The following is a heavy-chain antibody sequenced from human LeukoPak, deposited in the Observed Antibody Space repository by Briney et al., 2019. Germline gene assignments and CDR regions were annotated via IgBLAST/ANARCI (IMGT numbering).Heavy chain of an antibody. CDR1: GGSISSYY. V-gene: IGHV4-59*12. D-gene: IGHD3-10*01. J-gene: IGHJ4*02. Sequence: SETLSLTCTVSGGSISSYYWSWIRQPPGKGLEWIGYIYYSGSTNYNPSLKSRVTISVDTSKNQFSLKLSSVTAADTAVYYCARGRVWAYYYGSGSYVSTYFDYWGQGTLVTVSS. CDR3: ARGRVWAYYYGSGSYVSTYFDY. CDR2: IYYSGST.